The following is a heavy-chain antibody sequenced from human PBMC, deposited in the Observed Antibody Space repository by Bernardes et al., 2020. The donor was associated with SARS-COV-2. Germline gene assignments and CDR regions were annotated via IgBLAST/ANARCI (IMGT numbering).Heavy chain of an antibody. J-gene: IGHJ6*02. CDR3: AREYYDSSGSYDGMDV. CDR2: ISYDGRDK. CDR1: WFTFRSYG. V-gene: IGHV3-30*16. D-gene: IGHD3-22*01. Sequence: GGALRLSCATSWFTFRSYGMDWVRPAPGKGVEWVTVISYDGRDKYHPDSLKGRFTISRDNSKNTLYLQMNSLRVEDTAVYYCAREYYDSSGSYDGMDVWGQGTTVTVSS.